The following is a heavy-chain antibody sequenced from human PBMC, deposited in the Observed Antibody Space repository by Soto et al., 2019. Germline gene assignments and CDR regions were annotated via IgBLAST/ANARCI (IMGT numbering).Heavy chain of an antibody. CDR1: GGSFSGYY. D-gene: IGHD6-13*01. J-gene: IGHJ4*02. CDR3: ARGDRVAAADY. Sequence: QVQLQQWGAGLLKPSETLSLTCAVYGGSFSGYYWSWIRQPPGKGLEWIGEINHSGSTNYNPSLKSRVTISVDTSKNQFSLKLSSVTAADTAVYYCARGDRVAAADYWGQGTLVTVPS. CDR2: INHSGST. V-gene: IGHV4-34*01.